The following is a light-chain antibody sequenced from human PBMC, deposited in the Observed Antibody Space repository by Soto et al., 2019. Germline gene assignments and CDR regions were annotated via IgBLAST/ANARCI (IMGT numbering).Light chain of an antibody. CDR3: QHYHSDPWT. CDR2: GAS. J-gene: IGKJ1*01. Sequence: DIQMTQSPSTLSASVGDRVTITCRASQSIRSWLAWYQWKPGKAPKLLIYGASCLESGVPLRFSGSGSGTEFTLTIISLQPDDFATYYCQHYHSDPWTFGQGTKVEVK. V-gene: IGKV1-5*01. CDR1: QSIRSW.